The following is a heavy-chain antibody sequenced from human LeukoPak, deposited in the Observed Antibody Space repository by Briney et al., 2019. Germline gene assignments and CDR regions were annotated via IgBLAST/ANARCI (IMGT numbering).Heavy chain of an antibody. CDR2: FSSGGSA. J-gene: IGHJ4*02. CDR1: GGSISSSNYY. D-gene: IGHD1-7*01. CDR3: ARKHTGTMYDV. Sequence: PSETLSLTCIVPGGSISSSNYYWAWIRQSPGKGLEWIGTFSSGGSAYYNPSLTSRVSISKDTSDNQFSLRLYSVTAADTAVYYCARKHTGTMYDVWGQGTQVTVSS. V-gene: IGHV4-39*07.